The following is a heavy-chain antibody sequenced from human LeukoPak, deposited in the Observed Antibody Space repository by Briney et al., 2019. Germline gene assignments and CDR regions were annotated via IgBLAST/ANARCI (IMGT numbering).Heavy chain of an antibody. J-gene: IGHJ4*02. CDR2: IYYSGST. CDR3: ARGGGAVVVPAALDY. V-gene: IGHV4-59*01. CDR1: GGSISSYY. D-gene: IGHD2-2*01. Sequence: PSETLSPTCTVSGGSISSYYWSWIRQPPGKGLEGIGYIYYSGSTNYNPSLKSRVTISVDTSKNQFSLKLSSVTAADTAVYYCARGGGAVVVPAALDYWGQGTLVTVSS.